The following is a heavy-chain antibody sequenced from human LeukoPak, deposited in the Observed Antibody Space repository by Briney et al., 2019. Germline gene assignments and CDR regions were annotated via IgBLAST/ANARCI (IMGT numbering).Heavy chain of an antibody. CDR1: GGSISSSSYC. Sequence: KPSETLSLTCTVSGGSISSSSYCWGWIRQPPGKGLEWIGRIHYSGSTSYNPSLKSRVTISGDTSKKQFSLKLSSVTAADTAAYYCVSMLRGVTPQDNRLDPWGQGTLVTVSS. V-gene: IGHV4-39*01. CDR2: IHYSGST. D-gene: IGHD3-10*01. CDR3: VSMLRGVTPQDNRLDP. J-gene: IGHJ5*02.